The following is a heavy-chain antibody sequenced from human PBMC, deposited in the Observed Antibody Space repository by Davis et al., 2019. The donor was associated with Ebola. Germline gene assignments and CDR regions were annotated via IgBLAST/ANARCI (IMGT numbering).Heavy chain of an antibody. D-gene: IGHD2-2*02. Sequence: GESLKISCKGSGYSFTSYWIGWVRQMPGKGLEWMGIIYPGDSDTRYSPSFQGQVTISADKSIGAAYLQWSSLKASDTAMYYCARRRGLCNKIRCYTFMDVWGQGTTVTVSS. CDR2: IYPGDSDT. CDR1: GYSFTSYW. V-gene: IGHV5-51*01. CDR3: ARRRGLCNKIRCYTFMDV. J-gene: IGHJ6*02.